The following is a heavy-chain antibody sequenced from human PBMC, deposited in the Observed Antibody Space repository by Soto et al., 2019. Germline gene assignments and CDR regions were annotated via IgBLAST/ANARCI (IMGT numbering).Heavy chain of an antibody. CDR2: IFTRGTT. V-gene: IGHV4-31*02. CDR3: ALALGPTTALDY. CDR1: GASTVSHYP. Sequence: QVQLQESGPGLVKPSQTLSLTCSVSGASTVSHYPCTWIRQPPGKGLEWIGCIFTRGTTFSNPSLTSRLAISLGTSGNHFSLELRSVTAADTVVYFWALALGPTTALDYWGQGTLVTVSS. D-gene: IGHD3-3*02. J-gene: IGHJ4*02.